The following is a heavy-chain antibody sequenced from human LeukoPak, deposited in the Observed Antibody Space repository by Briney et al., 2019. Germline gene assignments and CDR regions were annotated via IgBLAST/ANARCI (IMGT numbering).Heavy chain of an antibody. V-gene: IGHV3-23*01. CDR1: KFSFSNYA. Sequence: QSGGSLRLSCAASKFSFSNYAVSWVRQAPGKGLEWVSSISGSGDNTHYADSVKGRFTISRDNSKNTLDLQMNSLRAEDTALYYCAKDRRMAAAGTNYFDSWGQGTLVTVSS. CDR3: AKDRRMAAAGTNYFDS. D-gene: IGHD6-13*01. CDR2: ISGSGDNT. J-gene: IGHJ4*02.